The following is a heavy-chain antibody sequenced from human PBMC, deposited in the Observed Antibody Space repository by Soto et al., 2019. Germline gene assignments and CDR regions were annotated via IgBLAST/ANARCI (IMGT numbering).Heavy chain of an antibody. J-gene: IGHJ5*02. CDR2: ISSSSSYI. CDR3: ARGEYCSSTSCSKPYNWFDP. V-gene: IGHV3-21*01. Sequence: EVQLLESGGILVHPGGSLRLSCAASGFTFSSYAMTWVRQAPGKGLEWVSSISSSSSYIYYADSVKGRFTISRDNAKNSLYLQMNSLRAEDTAVYYCARGEYCSSTSCSKPYNWFDPWGQGTLVTVSS. CDR1: GFTFSSYA. D-gene: IGHD2-2*01.